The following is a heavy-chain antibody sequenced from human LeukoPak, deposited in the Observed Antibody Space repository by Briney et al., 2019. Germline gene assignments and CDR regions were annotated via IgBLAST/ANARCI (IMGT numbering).Heavy chain of an antibody. Sequence: SETLSLTCTVSGGSISSSSYYWGWIRQPPGKGLEWIGSIYYSGSTYYNPSLKSRVTISVDTSKNQFSLKLSSVTAADTAAYYCARHLTGSIFGVVTPGFDYWGQGTLVTVSS. V-gene: IGHV4-39*01. CDR1: GGSISSSSYY. J-gene: IGHJ4*02. CDR2: IYYSGST. D-gene: IGHD3-3*01. CDR3: ARHLTGSIFGVVTPGFDY.